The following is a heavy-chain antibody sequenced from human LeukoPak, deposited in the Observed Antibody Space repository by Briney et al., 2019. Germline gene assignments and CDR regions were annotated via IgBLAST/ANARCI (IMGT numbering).Heavy chain of an antibody. Sequence: GGSLRLSCAASGFTFTTYAMHWVRQAPGKGLEWVALILYDEENEYYADSVKGRFTISGDNSNNMLYLHMSSLRPEDTAVYYCVSNLDLGRELRGVLDYWGQGTLVTVSS. J-gene: IGHJ4*02. CDR3: VSNLDLGRELRGVLDY. D-gene: IGHD3-10*01. CDR1: GFTFTTYA. V-gene: IGHV3-30*04. CDR2: ILYDEENE.